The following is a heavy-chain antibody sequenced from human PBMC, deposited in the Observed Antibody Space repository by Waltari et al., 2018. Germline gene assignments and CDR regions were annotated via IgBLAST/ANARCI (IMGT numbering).Heavy chain of an antibody. CDR3: AKSVIFGVVIKHFDY. CDR2: IKPDGTST. CDR1: GFTFSTFW. D-gene: IGHD3-3*01. Sequence: EVQLVDSGGGLVHPGGSLRLSCEASGFTFSTFWMHWVLHLPGQGLVWVSHIKPDGTSTDYGDSVEGRFTISRDNAKNTLYLQMNSLRAEDTAIYYCAKSVIFGVVIKHFDYWGQGTLVTVSS. V-gene: IGHV3-74*01. J-gene: IGHJ4*02.